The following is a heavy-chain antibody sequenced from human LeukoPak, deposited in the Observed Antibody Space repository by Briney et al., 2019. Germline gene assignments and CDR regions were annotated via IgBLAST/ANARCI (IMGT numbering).Heavy chain of an antibody. CDR1: GFTVSSNY. CDR2: IYSGGST. Sequence: GGSLRLSCAASGFTVSSNYMSWVRQAPGKGLEWVSVIYSGGSTYSADCVKGRFTISRDKSKNTLYLQMNSLRAEDTAMYYCARATSSYYDSSGYYRLLSYYYYMDVWGKGTTVTVSS. D-gene: IGHD3-22*01. J-gene: IGHJ6*03. V-gene: IGHV3-66*02. CDR3: ARATSSYYDSSGYYRLLSYYYYMDV.